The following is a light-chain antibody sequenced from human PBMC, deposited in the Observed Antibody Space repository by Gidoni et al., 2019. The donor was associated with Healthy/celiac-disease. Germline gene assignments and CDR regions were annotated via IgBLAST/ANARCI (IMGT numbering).Light chain of an antibody. V-gene: IGLV1-51*02. J-gene: IGLJ3*02. Sequence: QSVLTPPPSVSAAPGQQVTISCSGSSSNMGNTYVSWYQQLPGTAPKLLIYENNKRPSGIPDRFSGSKSGTSATLGITGLQTGDEADYYCGTWDSSLSAGGVFGGGTKLTVL. CDR3: GTWDSSLSAGGV. CDR2: ENN. CDR1: SSNMGNTY.